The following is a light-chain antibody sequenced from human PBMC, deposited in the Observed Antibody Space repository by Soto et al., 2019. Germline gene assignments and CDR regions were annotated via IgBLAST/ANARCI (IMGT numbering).Light chain of an antibody. CDR1: QSVSSTY. CDR2: GAS. V-gene: IGKV3-20*01. Sequence: EIVLTQSPGTLSLSPGERATLSCRASQSVSSTYLAWYQQKPGQAPRLLVFGASSRVLGIPDRFSGSGSGTDFTLTISRLEPEDFAVYYCHHYGSSPLTFGQGTRLEIK. J-gene: IGKJ5*01. CDR3: HHYGSSPLT.